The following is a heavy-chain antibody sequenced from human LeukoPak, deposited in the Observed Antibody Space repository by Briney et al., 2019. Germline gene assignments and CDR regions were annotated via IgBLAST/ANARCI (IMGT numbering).Heavy chain of an antibody. CDR2: ISGYNGNT. J-gene: IGHJ4*02. CDR3: ARGYNYIYDY. CDR1: GYTFTTYG. D-gene: IGHD1-1*01. V-gene: IGHV1-18*01. Sequence: ASVKVSGKASGYTFTTYGISWVRQAPGQGLEWMGWISGYNGNTNYAQKFQGRVTVTTDTSTSTAYMELRSLRSDDTAVYYCARGYNYIYDYWGQGTLVTVSS.